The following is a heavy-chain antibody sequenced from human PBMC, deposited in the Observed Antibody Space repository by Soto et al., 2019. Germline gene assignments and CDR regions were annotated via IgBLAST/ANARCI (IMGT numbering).Heavy chain of an antibody. V-gene: IGHV1-24*01. D-gene: IGHD2-21*02. J-gene: IGHJ4*02. Sequence: ASLQVSFTVSLDTLRELNLRCGRETPGKGLEWLGGFDPAKDETLYAQKVQGRITVTEDTSTVTAYMELRSLTFEDTAVYYCATGDQLPAAVTGISLSFWGQGTRVTVSS. CDR3: ATGDQLPAAVTGISLSF. CDR2: FDPAKDET. CDR1: LDTLRELN.